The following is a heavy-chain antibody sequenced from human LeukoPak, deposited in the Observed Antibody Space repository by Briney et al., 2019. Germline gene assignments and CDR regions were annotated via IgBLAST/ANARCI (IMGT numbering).Heavy chain of an antibody. Sequence: SVKVSCKASGYTFTSYAISWVRQAPGQGLEWMGGIIPIFGTANYAQKFQGRVTITADESTSTAYMELSSLRSEDTAVYYCARDNRPDYYYGMDVWGQGTTVTVSS. CDR2: IIPIFGTA. J-gene: IGHJ6*02. CDR3: ARDNRPDYYYGMDV. D-gene: IGHD1-14*01. V-gene: IGHV1-69*13. CDR1: GYTFTSYA.